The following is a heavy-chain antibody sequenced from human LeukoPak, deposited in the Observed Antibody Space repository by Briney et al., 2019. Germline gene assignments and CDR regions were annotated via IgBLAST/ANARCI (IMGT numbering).Heavy chain of an antibody. V-gene: IGHV4-39*07. J-gene: IGHJ4*02. Sequence: SETLSLTCTVSGGSISSSSYYWGWIRQPPGKGLEWIGIIYYSGSTYYNPSLKSRVTISVDTSNNQFSLKLSSVTAADTAVYYCARVGDSTVTTLRGVFYWGQGTLVTVSS. CDR1: GGSISSSSYY. D-gene: IGHD3-10*01. CDR2: IYYSGST. CDR3: ARVGDSTVTTLRGVFY.